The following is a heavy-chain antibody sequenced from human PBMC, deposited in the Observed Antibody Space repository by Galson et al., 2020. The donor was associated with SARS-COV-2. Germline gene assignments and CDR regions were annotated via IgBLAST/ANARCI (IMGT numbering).Heavy chain of an antibody. CDR3: ARDLGYSSGWYQNHFDY. Sequence: PGKGLEWVASIWPDGSNKYYADSVKGRFTISRDNSKNTLYLQMNSLRAEDTAVYYCARDLGYSSGWYQNHFDYWGQGTLVTVSS. V-gene: IGHV3-33*01. D-gene: IGHD6-19*01. J-gene: IGHJ4*02. CDR2: IWPDGSNK.